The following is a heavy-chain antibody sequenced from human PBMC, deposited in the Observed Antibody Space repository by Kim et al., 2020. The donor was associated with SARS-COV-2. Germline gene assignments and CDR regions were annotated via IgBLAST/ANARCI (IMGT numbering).Heavy chain of an antibody. CDR3: AKAKSMKNQYYDSSGYYYVGYYYYGMDV. Sequence: GGSLRLSCAASGFTFSSYAMSWVRQAPGKGLEWVAAISGSGGSTYYADSVKGRFTISRDNSKNTLYLQMNSLRPEDTAVYYCAKAKSMKNQYYDSSGYYYVGYYYYGMDVWGQGTTVTVSS. D-gene: IGHD3-22*01. V-gene: IGHV3-23*01. CDR1: GFTFSSYA. CDR2: ISGSGGST. J-gene: IGHJ6*02.